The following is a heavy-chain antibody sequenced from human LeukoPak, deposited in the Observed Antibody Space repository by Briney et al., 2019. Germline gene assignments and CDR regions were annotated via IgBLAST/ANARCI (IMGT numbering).Heavy chain of an antibody. CDR3: ARGPYYDFWSGYYTGGAFDI. J-gene: IGHJ3*02. CDR2: IYHSGSA. Sequence: SETLSLTCAVSGGSISSSNWWSWVRQPPGKGLEWIGEIYHSGSANYNPSLKSRVTISVDKSKNQFSLKLSSVTAADTAVYYCARGPYYDFWSGYYTGGAFDIWGQGTMVTVSS. V-gene: IGHV4-4*02. D-gene: IGHD3-3*01. CDR1: GGSISSSNW.